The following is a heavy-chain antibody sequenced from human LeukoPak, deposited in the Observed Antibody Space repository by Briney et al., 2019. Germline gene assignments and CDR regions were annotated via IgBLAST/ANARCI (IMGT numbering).Heavy chain of an antibody. D-gene: IGHD4-17*01. Sequence: GGSLRLSCSASGFTFSSYAMHRVRQAPGKGLEYVSAISSNGGSTYYADSVKGRFTISRDNSKNTLYLQMSSLRAEDTAVYYCVKTVTMYYFDYWGQGTLVTVSS. CDR2: ISSNGGST. V-gene: IGHV3-64D*09. J-gene: IGHJ4*02. CDR1: GFTFSSYA. CDR3: VKTVTMYYFDY.